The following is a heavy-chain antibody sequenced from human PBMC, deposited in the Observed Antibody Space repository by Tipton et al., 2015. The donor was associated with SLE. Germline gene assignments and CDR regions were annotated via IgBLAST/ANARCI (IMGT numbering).Heavy chain of an antibody. CDR3: ASDILTGPDY. V-gene: IGHV3-7*01. D-gene: IGHD3-9*01. J-gene: IGHJ4*02. CDR1: GFRFTNYW. CDR2: INQDGGEK. Sequence: GSLRLSCAASGFRFTNYWMSWVRQAPGKGLEWVANINQDGGEKYLVGSVKGRFTISRDNAKNTLYLQMNSLRAEDTAVYYCASDILTGPDYWGQGTLVTVSS.